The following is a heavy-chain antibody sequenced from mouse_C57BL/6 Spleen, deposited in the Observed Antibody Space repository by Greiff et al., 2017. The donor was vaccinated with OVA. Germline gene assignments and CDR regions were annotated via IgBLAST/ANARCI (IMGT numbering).Heavy chain of an antibody. CDR2: INPNNGGT. V-gene: IGHV1-18*01. Sequence: DVKLQESGPELVKPGASVKIPCKASGYTFTDYNMDWVKQSHGKSLEWIGDINPNNGGTIYNQKFKGKATLTVDKSSSTAYMELRSLTSEDTAVYYCARSLGSSYVGWYFDVWGTGTTVTVSS. CDR3: ARSLGSSYVGWYFDV. CDR1: GYTFTDYN. J-gene: IGHJ1*03. D-gene: IGHD1-1*01.